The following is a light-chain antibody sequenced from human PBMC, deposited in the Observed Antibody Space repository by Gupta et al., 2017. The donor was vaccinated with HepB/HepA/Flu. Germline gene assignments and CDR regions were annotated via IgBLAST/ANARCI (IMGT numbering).Light chain of an antibody. CDR2: DVV. Sequence: QSDLSQPRSVSGYPGQSVTISCSGTTSDIGLYTYISWFQHRPGELPKLLIYDVVKRPLGVPDRFSGSKSGVTASLTISGLQSDDEADYYCSSYAGFNTYVFGSGPTVTVL. CDR1: TSDIGLYTY. V-gene: IGLV2-11*01. J-gene: IGLJ1*01. CDR3: SSYAGFNTYV.